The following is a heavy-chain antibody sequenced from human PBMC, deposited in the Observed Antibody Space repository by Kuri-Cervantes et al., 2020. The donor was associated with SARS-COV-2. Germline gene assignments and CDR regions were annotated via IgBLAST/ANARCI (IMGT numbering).Heavy chain of an antibody. CDR3: AKDHFGVPDF. J-gene: IGHJ4*02. CDR1: GFTFSSYG. CDR2: ISYDGSNK. D-gene: IGHD2-21*01. Sequence: GGSLRLSCAASGFTFSSYGMHWVRQAPGKGLEWVAVISYDGSNKYYADSVKGRFTISRDNTQNTLLLQMTSLRSEDTAIYYCAKDHFGVPDFWGQGTLVTVSS. V-gene: IGHV3-30*18.